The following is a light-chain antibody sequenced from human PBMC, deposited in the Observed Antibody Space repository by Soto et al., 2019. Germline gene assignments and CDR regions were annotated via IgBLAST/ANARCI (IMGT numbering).Light chain of an antibody. J-gene: IGLJ2*01. Sequence: QSVLTQPPSVSAAPGLKVTISCSGSISNIGVNYVSWYQQVPGTAPKLLIYEHNKRPSGIPDRFSGSTSGTSATLGITGLQTGDDGDYYCATWDSNLRAVVFGGGTQLTVL. CDR1: ISNIGVNY. V-gene: IGLV1-51*01. CDR3: ATWDSNLRAVV. CDR2: EHN.